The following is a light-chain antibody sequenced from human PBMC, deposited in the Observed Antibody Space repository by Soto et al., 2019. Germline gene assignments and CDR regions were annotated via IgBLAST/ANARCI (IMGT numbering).Light chain of an antibody. V-gene: IGKV3-11*01. J-gene: IGKJ4*01. Sequence: EIVLTQSPATLSLSPGERATLSCTTSQSVSSFLAWYQQKPGQAPRLLIYEASNRATGIPARFSGSGSGTDFTLTISSLEPEDFAIYYCQQRSDWLAFGGGTKVDIK. CDR1: QSVSSF. CDR2: EAS. CDR3: QQRSDWLA.